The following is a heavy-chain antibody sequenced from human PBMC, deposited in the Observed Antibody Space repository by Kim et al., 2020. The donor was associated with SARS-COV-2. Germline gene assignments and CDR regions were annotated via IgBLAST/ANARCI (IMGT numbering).Heavy chain of an antibody. D-gene: IGHD5-18*01. Sequence: GESLKISCKGSGYSFTSYWIGWVRQMPGKGLEWMGIIYPGDSDTRYSPSFQGQVTISADKSISTAYLQWSSLKASDTAMYYCARHSFGDVDTATLLDYWGQGTLVTVSS. CDR3: ARHSFGDVDTATLLDY. J-gene: IGHJ4*02. CDR2: IYPGDSDT. CDR1: GYSFTSYW. V-gene: IGHV5-51*01.